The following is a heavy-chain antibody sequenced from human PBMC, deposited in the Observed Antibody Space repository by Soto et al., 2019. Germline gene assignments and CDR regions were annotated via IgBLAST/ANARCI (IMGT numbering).Heavy chain of an antibody. V-gene: IGHV5-51*01. CDR3: ARRDPHSLDYYYYGMDV. J-gene: IGHJ6*02. Sequence: GESLKISCKGSGYSFTSYWIGWVRQMPGKGLEWMGIIYPGDSDTRYSPSFQGQVTISADKSISTAYLQWSSLKASETAMYYCARRDPHSLDYYYYGMDVWGQATTVTVS. CDR1: GYSFTSYW. CDR2: IYPGDSDT. D-gene: IGHD2-21*01.